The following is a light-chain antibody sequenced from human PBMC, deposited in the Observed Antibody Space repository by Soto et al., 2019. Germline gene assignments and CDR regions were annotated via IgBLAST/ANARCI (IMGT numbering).Light chain of an antibody. CDR3: EQSYTTPRT. CDR1: QSIDNY. Sequence: DIQMTQSPSSLSASIGDRVTITCRASQSIDNYLNWYQQKPGKAPNLLIYASSTLQSGFPSRFSASGSGTEFTLTISSLQPEDFETYYCEQSYTTPRTFGQGTKVEIK. V-gene: IGKV1-39*01. J-gene: IGKJ1*01. CDR2: ASS.